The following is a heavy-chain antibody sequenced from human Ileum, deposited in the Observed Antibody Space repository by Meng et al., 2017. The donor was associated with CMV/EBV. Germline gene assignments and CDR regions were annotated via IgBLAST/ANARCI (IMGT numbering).Heavy chain of an antibody. V-gene: IGHV4-30-4*08. D-gene: IGHD3-16*01. J-gene: IGHJ4*02. Sequence: QVQLEESGPGLGKPSQTLSLTCTVSGGSITSGAHYWSWVRQTPEKGLEWIGYIYYTGTAYYNPSLKSRSTISIDTSKKQFSLKLTSVTAADSAMYYCARDDPSNRGGIDSWGQGTLVTASS. CDR3: ARDDPSNRGGIDS. CDR2: IYYTGTA. CDR1: GGSITSGAHY.